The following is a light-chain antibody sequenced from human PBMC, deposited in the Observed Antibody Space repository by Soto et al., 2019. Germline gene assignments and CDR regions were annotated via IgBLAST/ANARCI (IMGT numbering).Light chain of an antibody. CDR3: QQYHTWPVT. Sequence: IVMTQSPATLSVAPGGRVTFSCRASQGFSKPVAWYQHKPGQAPRLLISAVSTGATGVPARFSGSGSGTEFTLTTNSLQSQECATYDCQQYHTWPVTFGGGTKVEIK. CDR1: QGFSKP. J-gene: IGKJ4*01. CDR2: AVS. V-gene: IGKV3-15*01.